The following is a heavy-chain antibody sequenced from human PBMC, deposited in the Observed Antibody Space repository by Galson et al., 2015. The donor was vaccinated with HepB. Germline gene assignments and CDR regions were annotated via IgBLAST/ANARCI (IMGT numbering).Heavy chain of an antibody. Sequence: SLRLSCAASGFTFTTYAIHWVRQAPGKGLEWVAIIWSDDSNEYYGDSVRGRFTMSRDNSKNTLYLQMNSLRAEDTAVYYCARDLRVTAGGKVYYYGLDVWGQGTPVTVSS. CDR3: ARDLRVTAGGKVYYYGLDV. CDR2: IWSDDSNE. V-gene: IGHV3-33*01. CDR1: GFTFTTYA. J-gene: IGHJ6*02. D-gene: IGHD6-13*01.